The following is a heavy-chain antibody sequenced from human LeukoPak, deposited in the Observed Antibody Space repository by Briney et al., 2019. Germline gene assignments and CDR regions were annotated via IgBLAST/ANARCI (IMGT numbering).Heavy chain of an antibody. CDR2: INPSGGST. CDR1: GYTFTSYY. D-gene: IGHD3-22*01. J-gene: IGHJ4*02. Sequence: GASVKVSCKASGYTFTSYYMHWVRQAPGQGLEWMGIINPSGGSTSYAQKFQGRVTMTRDTSTSTVYMELSSLRSEDTAVYYCARDQEPSYLTDSSGYCYGYWGQGTLVTVSS. V-gene: IGHV1-46*01. CDR3: ARDQEPSYLTDSSGYCYGY.